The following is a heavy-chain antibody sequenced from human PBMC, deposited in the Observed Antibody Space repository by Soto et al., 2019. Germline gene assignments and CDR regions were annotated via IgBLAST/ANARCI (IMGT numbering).Heavy chain of an antibody. D-gene: IGHD5-12*01. CDR1: GGTFSSYA. CDR2: ITPIFGTA. Sequence: GASVKVSCKASGGTFSSYAISWVRQAPGQGLEWMGGITPIFGTANYARKFQGRVTITADESTSTAYMELSSLRSEDTAVYYCATLYSGYDRGPYWGQGTLVTVSS. CDR3: ATLYSGYDRGPY. V-gene: IGHV1-69*13. J-gene: IGHJ4*02.